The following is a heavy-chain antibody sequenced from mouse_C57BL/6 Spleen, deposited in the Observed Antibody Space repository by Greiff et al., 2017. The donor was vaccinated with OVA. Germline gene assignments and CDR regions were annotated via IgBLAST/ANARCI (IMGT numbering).Heavy chain of an antibody. D-gene: IGHD2-3*01. Sequence: QVHVKQSGPELVKPGASVKLSCKASGYTFTSYDINWVKQRPGQGLEWIGWIYPRDGSTKYNEKFKGKATLTVDTSSSTAYMELHSLTSEDSAVYFCAREDGYTWFAYWGQGTLVTVSA. CDR3: AREDGYTWFAY. CDR2: IYPRDGST. J-gene: IGHJ3*01. CDR1: GYTFTSYD. V-gene: IGHV1-85*01.